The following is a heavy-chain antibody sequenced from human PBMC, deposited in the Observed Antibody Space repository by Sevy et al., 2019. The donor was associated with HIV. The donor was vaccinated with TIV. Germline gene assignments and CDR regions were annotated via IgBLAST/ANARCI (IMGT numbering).Heavy chain of an antibody. CDR2: INGDGTEM. J-gene: IGHJ6*02. V-gene: IGHV3-7*01. CDR3: ARDFRQGPYYYYHGMDL. Sequence: GGSLRLSCAASRFTFSSYWMSWVRQAPGKGLEWVANINGDGTEMNYVDSVKGRFTISRDNAERSLSLQMNNLRVEDTAVYFCARDFRQGPYYYYHGMDLWGQGTKVTVSS. CDR1: RFTFSSYW.